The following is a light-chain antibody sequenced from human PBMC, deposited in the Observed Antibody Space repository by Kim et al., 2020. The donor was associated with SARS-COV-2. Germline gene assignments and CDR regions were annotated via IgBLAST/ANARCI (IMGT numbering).Light chain of an antibody. J-gene: IGKJ2*01. CDR1: RGISNS. Sequence: SASLGDRVTIICRASRGISNSLAWYQQKPGEAPNLLISAASTLQSGVPSRFGGSGSGTDFTLTITSLQPEDFATYFCQELDNYPRTFGQGTKLEL. V-gene: IGKV1-9*01. CDR3: QELDNYPRT. CDR2: AAS.